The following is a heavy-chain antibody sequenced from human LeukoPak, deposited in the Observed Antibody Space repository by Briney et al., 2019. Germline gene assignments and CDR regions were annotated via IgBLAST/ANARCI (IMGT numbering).Heavy chain of an antibody. CDR1: GFTFSSYG. CDR2: ISYDGSNK. V-gene: IGHV3-30*18. J-gene: IGHJ4*02. CDR3: AKDQRDILDY. Sequence: GRSLRLSCAASGFTFSSYGMHWVRQAPGKGLEWVAVISYDGSNKYYADSVKGRFTISRDNSKNTLYLQMNSLRAEDTAVYYCAKDQRDILDYWGQGTLVTVSS. D-gene: IGHD2-15*01.